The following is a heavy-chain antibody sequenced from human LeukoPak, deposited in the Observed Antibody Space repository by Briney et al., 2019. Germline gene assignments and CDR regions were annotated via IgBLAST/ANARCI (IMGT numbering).Heavy chain of an antibody. CDR2: INSGGDDT. CDR3: ARRIGYSSGHSVVYYFDY. D-gene: IGHD6-19*01. Sequence: GGSLRLSCAASGFTFSTYWMHWVRQAPGKGLVWVSLINSGGDDTRYADSVKGRFTISRDNAKNTLYLQMNSLRAEDTAVYYCARRIGYSSGHSVVYYFDYWGQGTLVTVSS. J-gene: IGHJ4*02. CDR1: GFTFSTYW. V-gene: IGHV3-74*01.